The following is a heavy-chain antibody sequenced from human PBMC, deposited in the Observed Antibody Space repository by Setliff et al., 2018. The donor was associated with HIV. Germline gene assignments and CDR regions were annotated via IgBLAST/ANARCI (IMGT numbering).Heavy chain of an antibody. CDR3: AKVDDGQCNTFNCRDFDY. CDR2: IKGDGTYT. J-gene: IGHJ4*02. CDR1: GFTFGSYW. Sequence: AASGFTFGSYWMSWVRQAPGQGLEYVAHIKGDGTYTYYADAVKGRFTISRDNFRNTLSLQMNSLTAEDSAIYYCAKVDDGQCNTFNCRDFDYWGRGTLVTVSS. V-gene: IGHV3-7*03. D-gene: IGHD1-1*01.